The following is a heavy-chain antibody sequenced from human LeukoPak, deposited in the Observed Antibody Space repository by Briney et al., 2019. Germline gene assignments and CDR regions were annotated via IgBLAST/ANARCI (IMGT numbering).Heavy chain of an antibody. J-gene: IGHJ6*02. CDR1: GGTFSSYA. D-gene: IGHD2-2*01. V-gene: IGHV1-69*04. CDR2: IIPILGIA. CDR3: ATEAAIDYYYYGMDV. Sequence: GSSVKVSCKASGGTFSSYAISWVRQAPGQGLEGMGRIIPILGIANYAQKFQGRVTITADKSTSTAYMELSSLRSEDTAVYYCATEAAIDYYYYGMDVWGQGTTVTVSS.